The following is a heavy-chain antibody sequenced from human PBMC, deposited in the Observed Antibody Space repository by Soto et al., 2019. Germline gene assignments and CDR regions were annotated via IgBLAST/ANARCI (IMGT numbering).Heavy chain of an antibody. D-gene: IGHD6-13*01. Sequence: QVQLVESGGGVVQPGRSLRLSCAASGFTFSSYGMHWVRQAPGKGLEWVAVISYDGSNKYYADSVKGRFTISRDNSKNSLYLPMNSLRAEDTAVYYCAKSPHSADYWAQGTLVTVSS. J-gene: IGHJ4*01. CDR2: ISYDGSNK. V-gene: IGHV3-30*18. CDR3: AKSPHSADY. CDR1: GFTFSSYG.